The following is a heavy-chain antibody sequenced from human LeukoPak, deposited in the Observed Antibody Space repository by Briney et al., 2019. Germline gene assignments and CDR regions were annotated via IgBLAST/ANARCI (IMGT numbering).Heavy chain of an antibody. CDR2: IGTAGDT. J-gene: IGHJ4*02. D-gene: IGHD3-10*01. Sequence: GGSLRLSCAASGFTFSSYDMHWVRQATGKGLEWVSAIGTAGDTYYPGSVKGRFTISRENAKNSLYLQMNSLRAGDTAVYYCARSGGFGESLDYWGQGTLVTVSS. CDR3: ARSGGFGESLDY. CDR1: GFTFSSYD. V-gene: IGHV3-13*01.